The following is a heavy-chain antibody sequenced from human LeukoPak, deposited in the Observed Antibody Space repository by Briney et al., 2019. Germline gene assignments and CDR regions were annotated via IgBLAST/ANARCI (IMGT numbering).Heavy chain of an antibody. D-gene: IGHD2-2*01. J-gene: IGHJ6*02. V-gene: IGHV7-4-1*02. Sequence: ASVKVSCKASGYTFTSYAMNWVRQAPGQGLEWMGWINTNTGNPTYAQGFTGRFVLSLDTSVSTAYLQISSLKAEDTAVYYCARDEIVVVPAAMLDYYYYGMDVWGQGTTVTVSS. CDR1: GYTFTSYA. CDR3: ARDEIVVVPAAMLDYYYYGMDV. CDR2: INTNTGNP.